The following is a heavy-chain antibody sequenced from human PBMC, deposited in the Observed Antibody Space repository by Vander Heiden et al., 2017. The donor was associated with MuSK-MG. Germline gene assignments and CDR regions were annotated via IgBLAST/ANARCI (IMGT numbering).Heavy chain of an antibody. D-gene: IGHD3-9*01. J-gene: IGHJ3*02. V-gene: IGHV3-66*02. CDR2: IYSGGST. CDR3: ARDISITGDAFDI. CDR1: GFTVSSNY. Sequence: EVQLVESGGGLVQPGGSLRLSCAASGFTVSSNYMSWVRQAPGKGLEWVSVIYSGGSTYYADSVKGRFTISRDNSKNTLYLQMNSLRAEDTAVYYCARDISITGDAFDIWGQGTMVTVSS.